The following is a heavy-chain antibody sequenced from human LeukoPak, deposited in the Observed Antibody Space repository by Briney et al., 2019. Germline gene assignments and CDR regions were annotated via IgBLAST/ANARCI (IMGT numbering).Heavy chain of an antibody. CDR1: GYTFTDYY. Sequence: GASVKVSCKASGYTFTDYYMHWVRQAPGQGLEWMGWINPNSGGTNYAQKFQGRVTMTRDTSINTAYMELSRLRSDDTAVYYCARGPHQLPTEYYYYYYMDVWGKGTTVTISS. J-gene: IGHJ6*03. CDR3: ARGPHQLPTEYYYYYYMDV. D-gene: IGHD2-2*01. CDR2: INPNSGGT. V-gene: IGHV1-2*02.